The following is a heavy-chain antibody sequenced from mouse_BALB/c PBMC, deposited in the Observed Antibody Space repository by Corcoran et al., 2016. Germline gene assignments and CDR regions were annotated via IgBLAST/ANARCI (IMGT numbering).Heavy chain of an antibody. D-gene: IGHD2-12*01. Sequence: QIQLVQSGPELKKPGETVKISCKASGYTFTNYGMNWVKQAPGKGLKWMGWINTYTGEPTYADDFKGRFAFSLETSASTAYLQINNLKNEDTATYFCAKYYSDAMDYWGQGTSVTVSS. J-gene: IGHJ4*01. V-gene: IGHV9-3-1*01. CDR3: AKYYSDAMDY. CDR2: INTYTGEP. CDR1: GYTFTNYG.